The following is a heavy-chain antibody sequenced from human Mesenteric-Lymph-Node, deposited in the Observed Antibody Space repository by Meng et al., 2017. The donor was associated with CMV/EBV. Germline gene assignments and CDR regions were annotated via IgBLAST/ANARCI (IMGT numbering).Heavy chain of an antibody. J-gene: IGHJ4*02. D-gene: IGHD1-26*01. CDR2: LTSDGRT. CDR1: GFTFSIYA. V-gene: IGHV3-74*01. Sequence: GESLKISCAASGFTFSIYAMSWVRQAPGKGLEWVARLTSDGRTSYADSVKGRFTISRDDATSTLYLQMNSLRAEDTAVYYCARDGSYKFDCWGQGTLVTVSS. CDR3: ARDGSYKFDC.